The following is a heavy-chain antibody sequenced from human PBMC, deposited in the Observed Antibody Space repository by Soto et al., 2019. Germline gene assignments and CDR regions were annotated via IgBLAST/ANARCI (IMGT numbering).Heavy chain of an antibody. CDR3: ARAAHYDFWSGYYYMDF. D-gene: IGHD3-3*01. V-gene: IGHV3-23*01. J-gene: IGHJ6*03. CDR2: ISGSGGIT. Sequence: EVQLLESGGRLVQPGGSLRLSCAASGFTFSNYAMAWVRQAPGKGLAWVSAISGSGGITYHAASVKGRFSISRDNSRNTLYLQMNSLGAEDTAVYFCARAAHYDFWSGYYYMDFWGIGTTVTVSS. CDR1: GFTFSNYA.